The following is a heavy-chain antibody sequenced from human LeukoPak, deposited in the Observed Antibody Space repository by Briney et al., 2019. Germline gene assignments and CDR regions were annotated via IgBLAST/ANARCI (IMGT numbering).Heavy chain of an antibody. CDR2: ISAYNGNT. Sequence: ASVKVSCKASGYTFTSYGISWVRQAPGQGLEWMGWISAYNGNTNYAQKLQGRVAMTTDTSTSTAYMELRSLRSDDTAVYYCARDRGIVVVPAAMNYWGQGTLVTVSS. J-gene: IGHJ4*02. CDR3: ARDRGIVVVPAAMNY. D-gene: IGHD2-2*01. CDR1: GYTFTSYG. V-gene: IGHV1-18*01.